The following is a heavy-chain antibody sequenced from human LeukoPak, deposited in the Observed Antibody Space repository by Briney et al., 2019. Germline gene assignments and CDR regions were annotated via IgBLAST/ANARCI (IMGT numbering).Heavy chain of an antibody. V-gene: IGHV4-34*01. CDR3: AGSLGYCTSNVCYLKY. J-gene: IGHJ4*02. CDR1: GGSFSGYY. CDR2: INHSGST. D-gene: IGHD2-8*01. Sequence: SETLSLTCAVYGGSFSGYYWSWIRQPPGKGLEWIGEINHSGSTNYNPSLKSRVTISVDTSKNQFSLKLSSVTAADTAVYYCAGSLGYCTSNVCYLKYWGQGTLVTVSS.